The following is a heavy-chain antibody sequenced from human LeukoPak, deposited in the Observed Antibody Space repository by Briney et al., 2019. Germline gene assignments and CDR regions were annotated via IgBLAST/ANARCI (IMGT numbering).Heavy chain of an antibody. Sequence: GRSLRLSCAASGFTFSSYAMHWVRQAPGKGLEWVAVISYDGSNKYYADSVKGRFTISRDNSKNTLYLQMNSLRAEDTAVYYCARDYYGVAFDIWGQGTMVTVSS. D-gene: IGHD1-26*01. CDR3: ARDYYGVAFDI. J-gene: IGHJ3*02. V-gene: IGHV3-30*14. CDR2: ISYDGSNK. CDR1: GFTFSSYA.